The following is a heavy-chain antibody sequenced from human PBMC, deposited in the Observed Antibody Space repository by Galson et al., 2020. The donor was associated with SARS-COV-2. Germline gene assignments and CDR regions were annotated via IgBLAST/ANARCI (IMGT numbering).Heavy chain of an antibody. Sequence: SETLSLTCTVSGGYVSSSRYYWNWVRQPPGKGLEWIGYIYYTGSTNYNPSLKSRVTISVDTSKNQFSLKLSSVTAADTAFYYCARVTDYYDRWFDYWGQGTLGTVSS. D-gene: IGHD3-22*01. V-gene: IGHV4-61*01. J-gene: IGHJ4*02. CDR3: ARVTDYYDRWFDY. CDR1: GGYVSSSRYY. CDR2: IYYTGST.